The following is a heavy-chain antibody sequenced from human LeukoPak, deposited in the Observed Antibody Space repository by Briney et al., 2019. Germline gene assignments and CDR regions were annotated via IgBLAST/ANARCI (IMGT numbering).Heavy chain of an antibody. D-gene: IGHD4-17*01. J-gene: IGHJ4*02. Sequence: EGSLRLSCAASGFTFSSYGMHWVRQAPGKGLEWVAFIRYDGSNKYYADSVKGRFTISRDNSKNTLYLQMNSLRAEDTAVYYCAKDGVDYGDYGYFDYWGQGTLVTVSS. CDR3: AKDGVDYGDYGYFDY. V-gene: IGHV3-30*02. CDR1: GFTFSSYG. CDR2: IRYDGSNK.